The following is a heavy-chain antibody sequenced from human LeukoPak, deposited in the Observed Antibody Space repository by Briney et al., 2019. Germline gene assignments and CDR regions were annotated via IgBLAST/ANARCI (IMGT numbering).Heavy chain of an antibody. J-gene: IGHJ5*02. Sequence: ASVKVSCKVSGYTLTELSMHWVRQAPGKGLEWMGGFDPEDGETIYAQKFQGRVTMTRDMSTSTVYMELSSLRSEDTAVYYCARERQQINWFDPWGQGTLVTVSS. CDR3: ARERQQINWFDP. CDR2: FDPEDGET. D-gene: IGHD6-13*01. CDR1: GYTLTELS. V-gene: IGHV1-24*01.